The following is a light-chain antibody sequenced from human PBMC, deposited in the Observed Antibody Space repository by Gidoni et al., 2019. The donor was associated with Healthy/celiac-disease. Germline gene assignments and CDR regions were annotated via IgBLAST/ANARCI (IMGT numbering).Light chain of an antibody. CDR2: RNN. Sequence: QSVPTQPPPAFGTPGQRVTISCSGSSSNFGRNYVYWYQQLPGTAPKLLIYRNNQRPSGIPDRFSGSKSGTSSSLAISGLRSEDAADYYCAAWDDSLSGHVVFGGETKLTVL. CDR3: AAWDDSLSGHVV. CDR1: SSNFGRNY. J-gene: IGLJ2*01. V-gene: IGLV1-47*01.